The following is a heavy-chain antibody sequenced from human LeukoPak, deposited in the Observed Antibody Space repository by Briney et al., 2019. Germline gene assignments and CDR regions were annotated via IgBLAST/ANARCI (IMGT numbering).Heavy chain of an antibody. V-gene: IGHV3-23*01. J-gene: IGHJ4*02. CDR3: AKVTGGDMITYGGLDY. D-gene: IGHD3-16*01. CDR2: ITGNGIST. CDR1: GFTFRNYA. Sequence: GGSLRLSCAASGFTFRNYAMTWVRQAPGKGLEWVSAITGNGISTYYADSVKGRFTISRGNPKNTLYLQMHSLRAEDTAIYYCAKVTGGDMITYGGLDYWGQGTPVTVSS.